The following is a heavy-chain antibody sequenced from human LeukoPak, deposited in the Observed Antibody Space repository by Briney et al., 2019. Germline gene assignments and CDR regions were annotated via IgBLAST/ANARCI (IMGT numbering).Heavy chain of an antibody. CDR2: ISGSGGST. CDR1: GFTFSSYA. V-gene: IGHV3-23*01. J-gene: IGHJ4*02. CDR3: ARYFAS. Sequence: GGSLRLSCAASGFTFSSYAMTWVRQAPGKGLEWVSTISGSGGSTYYADSVKGRFTISRDNSKNTVYLQMNSLRDEDTAVYFCARYFASWGQGTPVTVSS.